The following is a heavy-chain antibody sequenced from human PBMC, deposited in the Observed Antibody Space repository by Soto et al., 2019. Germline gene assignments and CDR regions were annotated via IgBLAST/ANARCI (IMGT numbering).Heavy chain of an antibody. J-gene: IGHJ4*02. CDR2: IKQDGSEK. V-gene: IGHV3-7*02. Sequence: PGGSLRLSCAASGFTFNSYWMSWVRQAPGKGLEWVANIKQDGSEKYYVDSVKGRFTISRDDAKNSLYLEMNSLRAEDTAVYHCARRWWSGSAPYFDYWGQGTLVTVSS. CDR1: GFTFNSYW. CDR3: ARRWWSGSAPYFDY. D-gene: IGHD2-15*01.